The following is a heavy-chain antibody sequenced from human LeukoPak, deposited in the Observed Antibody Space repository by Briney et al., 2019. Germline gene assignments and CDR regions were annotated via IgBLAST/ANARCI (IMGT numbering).Heavy chain of an antibody. J-gene: IGHJ4*02. CDR1: GYSFSVYS. Sequence: ASVKVSCKSSGYSFSVYSIDWVRQAPGQGLEWVGTIDPNGGTTSVAEKFKGRVTLPRDMSTNTVSMELRSLRPENTAVYFCAREGGTREYNRDTWRDFFDFWGQGTLVTVSA. D-gene: IGHD1/OR15-1a*01. V-gene: IGHV1-46*01. CDR3: AREGGTREYNRDTWRDFFDF. CDR2: IDPNGGTT.